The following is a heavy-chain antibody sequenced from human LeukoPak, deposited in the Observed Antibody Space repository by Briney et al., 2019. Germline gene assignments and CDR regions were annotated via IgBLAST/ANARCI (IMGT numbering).Heavy chain of an antibody. Sequence: ASVKVSCKASGYTFTSYDINWVRQATGQGLEWMGWMNPNSGNTGYAQKFQGRVTMTRNTSMSTAYMELSSLRSEDTAVYYCARGLYYDYVWGSYRYAYYFDYWGQGTLVTVSS. CDR2: MNPNSGNT. J-gene: IGHJ4*02. D-gene: IGHD3-16*02. V-gene: IGHV1-8*01. CDR1: GYTFTSYD. CDR3: ARGLYYDYVWGSYRYAYYFDY.